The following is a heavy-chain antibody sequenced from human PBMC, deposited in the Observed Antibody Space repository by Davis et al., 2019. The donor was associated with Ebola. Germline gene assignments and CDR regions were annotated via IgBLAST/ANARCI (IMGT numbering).Heavy chain of an antibody. CDR1: GYIFSNYD. CDR2: MNPNSGNT. Sequence: ASVKVSCKASGYIFSNYDINWMRQATGQGLEWMGWMNPNSGNTGYAQKFQGRVTMTRNTSISTAYMELSSLRSEDTAVYYCARGRGWDTGILTWGQGTLVTVSS. CDR3: ARGRGWDTGILT. V-gene: IGHV1-8*01. D-gene: IGHD3-9*01. J-gene: IGHJ5*02.